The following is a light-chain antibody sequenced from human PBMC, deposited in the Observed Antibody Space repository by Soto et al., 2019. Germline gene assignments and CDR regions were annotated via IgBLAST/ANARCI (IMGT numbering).Light chain of an antibody. CDR1: SSDIGSNNY. Sequence: QSALTQPASVSGSPGQSITISCTGTSSDIGSNNYVSWFQQRPGKAPTLIIYEVSNRPSGVSTHFSGSKSGNTAFLTISGLLPEDEAEYYCSSYTTTTRLFGGGTKVTVL. CDR3: SSYTTTTRL. CDR2: EVS. V-gene: IGLV2-14*01. J-gene: IGLJ3*02.